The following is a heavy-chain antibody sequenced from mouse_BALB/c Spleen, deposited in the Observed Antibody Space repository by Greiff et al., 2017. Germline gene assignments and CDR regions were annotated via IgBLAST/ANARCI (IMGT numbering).Heavy chain of an antibody. CDR3: ANKLFAY. V-gene: IGHV1-9*01. Sequence: VKLQESGAELMKPGASVKISCKATGYTFSSYWIEWVKQRPGHGLEWIGEILPGSGSTNYNEKFKGKATFTADTSSNTAYMQLSSLTSEDSAVCYCANKLFAYWGQGTLVTVSA. CDR2: ILPGSGST. CDR1: GYTFSSYW. J-gene: IGHJ3*01.